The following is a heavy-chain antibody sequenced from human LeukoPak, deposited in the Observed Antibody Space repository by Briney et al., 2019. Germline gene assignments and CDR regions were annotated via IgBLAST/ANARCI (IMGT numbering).Heavy chain of an antibody. J-gene: IGHJ4*02. CDR2: IYHSGST. Sequence: SGTLSLTCAVSGGSISSSNWWSWVRQPPGKGLEWIGEIYHSGSTNYNPSLKSRVTISVDKSKNQFSLKLSSVTAADTAVYYCARDYYGSGSYYNAFDYWGQGTLVTVSS. D-gene: IGHD3-10*01. V-gene: IGHV4-4*02. CDR3: ARDYYGSGSYYNAFDY. CDR1: GGSISSSNW.